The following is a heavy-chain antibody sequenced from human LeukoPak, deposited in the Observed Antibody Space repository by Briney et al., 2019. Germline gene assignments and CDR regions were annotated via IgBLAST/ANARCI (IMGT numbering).Heavy chain of an antibody. Sequence: GGSLRLSCAASGFNSGFTFSGFEMNWVRQAPGKGLEWLSYISTSGSTIYYAGSVKGRFTISRDNAKNSLFLQMNSLRAEDTAIYYCAIYAGEPGDYWGQGTLVTVSS. D-gene: IGHD3-16*01. J-gene: IGHJ4*02. CDR1: GFNSGFTFSGFE. CDR2: ISTSGSTI. V-gene: IGHV3-48*03. CDR3: AIYAGEPGDY.